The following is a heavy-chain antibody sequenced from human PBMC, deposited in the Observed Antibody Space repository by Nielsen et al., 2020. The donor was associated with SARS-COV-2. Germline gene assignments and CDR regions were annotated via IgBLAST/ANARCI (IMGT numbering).Heavy chain of an antibody. V-gene: IGHV1-46*01. Sequence: ASVKVSCKASGYTFTSYYMHWVRQAPGQGLEWMGIINPSGGSTSYAQKFQGRVTMTRDTSTSTAYMELSSLRSEDTAVYYCARDRGIVVVVAARLPDYYDMDVWGQGTTVTVSS. CDR3: ARDRGIVVVVAARLPDYYDMDV. D-gene: IGHD2-15*01. J-gene: IGHJ6*02. CDR2: INPSGGST. CDR1: GYTFTSYY.